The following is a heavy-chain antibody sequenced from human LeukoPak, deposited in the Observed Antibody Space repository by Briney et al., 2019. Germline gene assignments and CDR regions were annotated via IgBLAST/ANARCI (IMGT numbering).Heavy chain of an antibody. CDR3: ARGNVVIRGVKNWFDP. CDR1: GGTFSSYA. J-gene: IGHJ5*02. Sequence: GASVKVSCKASGGTFSSYAISWVRQAPGQGLEWMGGIIPIFGTANYAQKFQGRVTITADKSTSTAYMELSSLRSEDTAVYYCARGNVVIRGVKNWFDPWGQGTLVTVSS. D-gene: IGHD3-22*01. V-gene: IGHV1-69*06. CDR2: IIPIFGTA.